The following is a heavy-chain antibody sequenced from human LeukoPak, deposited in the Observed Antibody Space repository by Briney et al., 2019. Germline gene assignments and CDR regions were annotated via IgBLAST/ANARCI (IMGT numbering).Heavy chain of an antibody. Sequence: GGSLRLSCAASGFTFSSYGMHWVRQAPGKGLEWVAVISYDGSNKYYADSMKGRFTISRDNSKNTLYLQMNSLRAGDTATYYCAKDGVGGGDFHYFDSWGRGTLVTVSS. V-gene: IGHV3-30*18. CDR3: AKDGVGGGDFHYFDS. CDR1: GFTFSSYG. J-gene: IGHJ4*02. D-gene: IGHD2-21*02. CDR2: ISYDGSNK.